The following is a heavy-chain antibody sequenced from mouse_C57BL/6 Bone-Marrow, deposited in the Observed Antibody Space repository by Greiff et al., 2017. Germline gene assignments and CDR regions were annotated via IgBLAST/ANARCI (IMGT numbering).Heavy chain of an antibody. J-gene: IGHJ4*01. CDR3: ARGGFYYAMDY. CDR1: GYTFTNYW. Sequence: QVQLQQSGAELVRPGTSVKMSCKASGYTFTNYWIGWAKQRPGHGLEWIGDIYPGGGYTNYNEKFKGKATLTADKSSSTAYMQVSSLTSEDSAIYYCARGGFYYAMDYWGQGTSVTVSS. V-gene: IGHV1-63*01. CDR2: IYPGGGYT.